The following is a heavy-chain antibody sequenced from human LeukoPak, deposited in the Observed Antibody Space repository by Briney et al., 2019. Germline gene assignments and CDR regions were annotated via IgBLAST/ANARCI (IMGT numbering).Heavy chain of an antibody. CDR2: IYSSGST. V-gene: IGHV4-39*01. Sequence: PSQTLSLTCSVSGGSISSISYYWGWLRQPPGKGLEWIGNIYSSGSTYNNSSLKSRVIISVDTSKNQFSLKLASVTAADTAVYYCARRGVVGATGFDYWGQGTLVTVSS. CDR1: GGSISSISYY. D-gene: IGHD1-26*01. CDR3: ARRGVVGATGFDY. J-gene: IGHJ4*02.